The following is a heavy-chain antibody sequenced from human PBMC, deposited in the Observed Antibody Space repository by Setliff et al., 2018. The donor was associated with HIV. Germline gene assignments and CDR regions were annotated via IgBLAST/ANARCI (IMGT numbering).Heavy chain of an antibody. Sequence: ASVKVSCKASGYSFTGYYVNWVRQAPGQGLEWMGRINPNTGSTNYLQEFQGRVTITRDTSMSTVYMALTGLTSDDTAVYYCAKQGYSDSLYAFDVWGQGTMVTVSS. CDR3: AKQGYSDSLYAFDV. V-gene: IGHV1-2*06. CDR1: GYSFTGYY. J-gene: IGHJ3*01. CDR2: INPNTGST. D-gene: IGHD1-26*01.